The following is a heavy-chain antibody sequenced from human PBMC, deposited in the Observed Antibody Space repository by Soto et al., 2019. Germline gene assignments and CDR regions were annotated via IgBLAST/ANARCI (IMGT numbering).Heavy chain of an antibody. CDR3: ARDRAVAGPN. CDR1: GFTFSSYS. Sequence: EVQLVESGGGLVQPGGSLRLSCAASGFTFSSYSMNWVGQAPGKGLEWVSYISSSSSTIYYAESVKGRFTISRDNAKNSLYLQMNSLRAEDTAVYYCARDRAVAGPNWGQGTLVTVSS. V-gene: IGHV3-48*01. J-gene: IGHJ4*02. CDR2: ISSSSSTI. D-gene: IGHD6-19*01.